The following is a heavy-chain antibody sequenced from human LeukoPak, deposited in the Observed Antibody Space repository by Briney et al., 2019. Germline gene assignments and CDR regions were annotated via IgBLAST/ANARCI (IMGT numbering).Heavy chain of an antibody. Sequence: ASVKVSCKASGYTFTSYAMNWVRQAPGQGLEWMGWINTNTGNPTYAQGFTGRFVFSLDTSVSTAYLQISSLKAEDTAVYYCARGGYYYDSSGYYRHDAFDIRGQGTMVTVSS. CDR2: INTNTGNP. CDR1: GYTFTSYA. CDR3: ARGGYYYDSSGYYRHDAFDI. D-gene: IGHD3-22*01. V-gene: IGHV7-4-1*02. J-gene: IGHJ3*02.